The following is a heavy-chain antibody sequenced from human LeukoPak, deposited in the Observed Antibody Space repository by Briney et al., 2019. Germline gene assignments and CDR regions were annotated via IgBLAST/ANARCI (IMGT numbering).Heavy chain of an antibody. CDR1: GYSISSGYY. CDR3: ARDRGYSYGKNWFDP. V-gene: IGHV4-38-2*02. D-gene: IGHD5-18*01. J-gene: IGHJ5*02. Sequence: SETLSLTCAVSGYSISSGYYWGWIRQPPGKGLEWIGSIYHSGSTYYNPSLKSRVTISVDTSKNQFSLKLSSVTAADTAVYYCARDRGYSYGKNWFDPWGQGTLVTVSS. CDR2: IYHSGST.